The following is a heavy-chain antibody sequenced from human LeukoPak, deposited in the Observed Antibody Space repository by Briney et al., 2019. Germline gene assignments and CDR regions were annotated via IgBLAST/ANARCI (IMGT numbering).Heavy chain of an antibody. V-gene: IGHV3-48*04. Sequence: GGSLRLSCAASGFTFSNYAIHWVRQAPGKGLEWVSYISSSGSTIYYADSVKGRFTISRDNAKNSLYLQMNSLTAEDTAVYYCATANYGPAYWGQGTLVSVSS. CDR3: ATANYGPAY. CDR2: ISSSGSTI. CDR1: GFTFSNYA. J-gene: IGHJ4*02. D-gene: IGHD4-17*01.